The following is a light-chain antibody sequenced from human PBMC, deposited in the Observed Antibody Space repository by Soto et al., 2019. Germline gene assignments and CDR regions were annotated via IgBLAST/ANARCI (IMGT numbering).Light chain of an antibody. Sequence: QSVLTQPPPASGTPGQTVTISCSGSSSNIGSNSVNWYQQLPGAAPSLLIYSDDQRPSGVPDRFSGSKSGTSASLAISGLQSEDEADYFCAVWDETLIEVFGTGTKVTVL. CDR3: AVWDETLIEV. J-gene: IGLJ1*01. CDR1: SSNIGSNS. CDR2: SDD. V-gene: IGLV1-44*01.